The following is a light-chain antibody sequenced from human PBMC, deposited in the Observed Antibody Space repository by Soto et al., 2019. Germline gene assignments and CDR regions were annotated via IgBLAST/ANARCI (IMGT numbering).Light chain of an antibody. CDR2: GAS. V-gene: IGKV3-15*01. CDR3: QQYNNWPPWT. CDR1: QSISSN. J-gene: IGKJ1*01. Sequence: EVVMTQSPATLSVSPRERATLSCRASQSISSNLAWYQQKPGQPPRLLIYGASTRATGIPARFGGSGSGTEFTLTISSLQSEDFAVYYCQQYNNWPPWTFGQGTKVEIK.